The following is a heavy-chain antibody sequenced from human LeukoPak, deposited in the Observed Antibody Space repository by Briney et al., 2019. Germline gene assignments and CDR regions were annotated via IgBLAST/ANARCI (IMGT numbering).Heavy chain of an antibody. CDR1: GGSFSGYY. D-gene: IGHD6-19*01. CDR2: INHSGST. J-gene: IGHJ2*01. CDR3: ARRYSSGWNRYFDL. Sequence: SETLSLTCAVYGGSFSGYYWSWIRQPPGKGLEWIGEINHSGSTNCNPSLKSRVTISVDTSKNQFSLKLSSVTAADTAVYYCARRYSSGWNRYFDLWGRGTLVTVSS. V-gene: IGHV4-34*01.